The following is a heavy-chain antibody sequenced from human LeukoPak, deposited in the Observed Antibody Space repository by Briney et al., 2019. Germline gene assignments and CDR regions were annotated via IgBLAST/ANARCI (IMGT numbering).Heavy chain of an antibody. Sequence: SETLSLTCTVSGGSISSYYWSWIRHPPGKGLEWIGHIYYSWSTNYNPPLERRVTLSVDTSKKQFSLKPSSVTAADTAVYYCARGRVNTKYMDVWGKGTPVTVSS. CDR3: ARGRVNTKYMDV. CDR1: GGSISSYY. J-gene: IGHJ6*03. D-gene: IGHD2/OR15-2a*01. CDR2: IYYSWST. V-gene: IGHV4-59*01.